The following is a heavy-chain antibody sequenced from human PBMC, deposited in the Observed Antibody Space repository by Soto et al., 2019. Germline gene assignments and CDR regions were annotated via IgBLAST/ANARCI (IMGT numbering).Heavy chain of an antibody. Sequence: SETLSLTCTVSGRSISSVNYYWSWIRQPPGKGLEWIGYIYYSGSTYYNPSLRSRVTISVDTSKNQFSLKLSSVTAADTAVYYCARYGSGECNRGSCYSPFDYWGQGTLVTVSP. CDR3: ARYGSGECNRGSCYSPFDY. V-gene: IGHV4-30-4*01. CDR2: IYYSGST. CDR1: GRSISSVNYY. D-gene: IGHD2-15*01. J-gene: IGHJ4*02.